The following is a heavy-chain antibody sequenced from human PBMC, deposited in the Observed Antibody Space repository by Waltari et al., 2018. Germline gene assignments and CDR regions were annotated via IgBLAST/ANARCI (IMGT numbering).Heavy chain of an antibody. J-gene: IGHJ6*02. Sequence: QVQLQQWGAGLLKPSETLSLTCAVYGGSFSGYYWSWIREPPGKGLEWIGEINHSGSTNYNPSLKSRVTISVDTSKNQFSLKLSSVTAADTAVYYCARYGRYYDFWSDYYYYGMDVWGQGTTVTVSS. CDR2: INHSGST. D-gene: IGHD3-3*01. CDR1: GGSFSGYY. V-gene: IGHV4-34*01. CDR3: ARYGRYYDFWSDYYYYGMDV.